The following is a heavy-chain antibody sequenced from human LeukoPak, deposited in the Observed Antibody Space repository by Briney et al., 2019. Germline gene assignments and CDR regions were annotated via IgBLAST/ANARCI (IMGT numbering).Heavy chain of an antibody. CDR2: ISGSGGST. CDR1: GFTFSSYA. Sequence: GGSLRLSCTASGFTFSSYAMSWVRQAPGKGLEWVSAISGSGGSTYYADSVKGRFTISRDNSKNTLYLQMNSLRAEDTAVYYCAKTYYDYVWGSYRSPTFDYWGQGTLVTVSS. J-gene: IGHJ4*02. D-gene: IGHD3-16*02. CDR3: AKTYYDYVWGSYRSPTFDY. V-gene: IGHV3-23*01.